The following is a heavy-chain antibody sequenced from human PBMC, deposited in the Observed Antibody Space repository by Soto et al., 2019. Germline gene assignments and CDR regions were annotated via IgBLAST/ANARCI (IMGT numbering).Heavy chain of an antibody. D-gene: IGHD3-3*01. CDR1: GFTFSSYW. CDR2: IKQDGSEK. CDR3: ARADLSIFGVVIIPDYYYYYYGMDV. J-gene: IGHJ6*02. V-gene: IGHV3-7*01. Sequence: PGGSLRLSCAASGFTFSSYWMSWVRQAPGKGLEWVANIKQDGSEKYYVDSVKGRFTISRDNAKNSLYLQMNSLRAEDTAVYYCARADLSIFGVVIIPDYYYYYYGMDVWGQGTTVTVSS.